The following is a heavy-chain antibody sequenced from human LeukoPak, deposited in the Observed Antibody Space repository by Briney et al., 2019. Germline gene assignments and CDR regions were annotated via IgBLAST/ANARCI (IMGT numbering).Heavy chain of an antibody. V-gene: IGHV4-61*02. Sequence: SETLSLTCTVSGGSISSGSYYWSWIRQPAGKGLEWIGRIYTSGSTNYNPSLKSRVTISVDTSKNQFSLKLCSVTAADTAVYYCAREVEMATIYWGQGTLVTVSS. CDR2: IYTSGST. CDR1: GGSISSGSYY. CDR3: AREVEMATIY. J-gene: IGHJ4*02. D-gene: IGHD5-24*01.